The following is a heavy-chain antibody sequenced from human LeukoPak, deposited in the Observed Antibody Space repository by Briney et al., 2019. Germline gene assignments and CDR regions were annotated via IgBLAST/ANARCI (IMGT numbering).Heavy chain of an antibody. D-gene: IGHD2-2*02. CDR3: ARDGEGVVPAAIY. J-gene: IGHJ4*02. CDR2: INPSGGST. V-gene: IGHV1-46*01. CDR1: GYTFTSYY. Sequence: ASAKVSCKASGYTFTSYYMHRVRQAPGQGLEWMGIINPSGGSTSYAQKFQGRVTMTRDTSTSTVYMELSSLRSEDTAVYYCARDGEGVVPAAIYWGQGTLVTVSS.